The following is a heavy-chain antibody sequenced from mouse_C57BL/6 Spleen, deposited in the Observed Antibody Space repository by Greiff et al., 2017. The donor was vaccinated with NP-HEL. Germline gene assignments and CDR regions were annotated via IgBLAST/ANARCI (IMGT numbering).Heavy chain of an antibody. J-gene: IGHJ4*01. Sequence: QVQLQQSGTELVKPGASVKLSCKASGYTFTSYWMHWVKQRPGQGLEWIGNINPSNGGTNYNEKFKSKATLTVDKSSSTAYMQLSSLTSEDSAVYYCARGGYYGNYDYAMDYWGQGTAVTVSS. CDR1: GYTFTSYW. V-gene: IGHV1-53*01. CDR3: ARGGYYGNYDYAMDY. D-gene: IGHD2-1*01. CDR2: INPSNGGT.